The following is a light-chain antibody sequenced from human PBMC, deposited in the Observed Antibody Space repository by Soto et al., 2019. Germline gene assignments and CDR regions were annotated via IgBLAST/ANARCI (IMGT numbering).Light chain of an antibody. CDR3: QQYDSSAKT. CDR1: QSVSGSY. J-gene: IGKJ1*01. Sequence: EIVLTQSPGTLSLSPGERATLSCRASQSVSGSYLAWYQQKPGQAPRLLIYGAFNRATGIPDRFSGSGSGTDFTLTISRLEPEDSAVYYCQQYDSSAKTFGQGTKVEIK. CDR2: GAF. V-gene: IGKV3-20*01.